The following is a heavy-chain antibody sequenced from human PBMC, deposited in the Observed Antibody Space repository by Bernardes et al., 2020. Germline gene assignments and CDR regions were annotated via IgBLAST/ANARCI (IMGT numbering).Heavy chain of an antibody. CDR3: ARGLSGYCSGGSCEGNYGYYYYGMDV. CDR1: GYTFTSYE. CDR2: MNPNSGNT. Sequence: ASVKVSCKASGYTFTSYEINWVRQATGQGLEWMGWMNPNSGNTGYAQKFQGRVTMTRNTSISTAYMELSSLRSEDTAVYYCARGLSGYCSGGSCEGNYGYYYYGMDVWGKGTTVTVSS. J-gene: IGHJ6*04. V-gene: IGHV1-8*01. D-gene: IGHD2-15*01.